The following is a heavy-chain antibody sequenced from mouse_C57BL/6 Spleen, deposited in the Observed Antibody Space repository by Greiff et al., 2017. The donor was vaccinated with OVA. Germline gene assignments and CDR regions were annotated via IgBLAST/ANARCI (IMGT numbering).Heavy chain of an antibody. CDR2: IWSGGST. D-gene: IGHD1-1*01. J-gene: IGHJ3*01. CDR3: ASDYYGSSSFAY. Sequence: QVQLQQPGPGLVQPSQSLSITCTVSGFSLTSYGVHWVRQSPGKGLEWLGVIWSGGSTDYNAAFISRLSISKDNSKSQVFFKMNSLQADDTAIYYCASDYYGSSSFAYWGQGTLVTVSA. CDR1: GFSLTSYG. V-gene: IGHV2-2*01.